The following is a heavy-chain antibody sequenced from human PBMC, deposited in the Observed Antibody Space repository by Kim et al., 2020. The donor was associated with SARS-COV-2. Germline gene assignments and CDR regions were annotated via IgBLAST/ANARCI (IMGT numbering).Heavy chain of an antibody. CDR1: GYTFTSYA. CDR2: INAGNGNT. Sequence: ASVKVSCKASGYTFTSYAMHWVRQAPGQRLEWMGWINAGNGNTKYSQKFQGRVTITRDTSASTAYMELSSLRSEDTAVYYCATRSKSPYYMDVWGKGTTVTVSS. CDR3: ATRSKSPYYMDV. J-gene: IGHJ6*03. V-gene: IGHV1-3*01.